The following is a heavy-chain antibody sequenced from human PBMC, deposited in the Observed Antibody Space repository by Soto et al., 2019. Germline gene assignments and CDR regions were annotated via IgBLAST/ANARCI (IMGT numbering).Heavy chain of an antibody. CDR3: ARGPGGHDGPGEY. CDR1: GYTFTSYA. CDR2: INAGNGNT. D-gene: IGHD3-10*01. J-gene: IGHJ4*02. Sequence: QVQLVQSGAEVKKPGASVKVSCKASGYTFTSYAMHWVRQAPGQRLEWMGWINAGNGNTKYSQKFQGRVTITRDTSASTAYMELSSLRSADTAVYHCARGPGGHDGPGEYWGQGTLVSVSS. V-gene: IGHV1-3*01.